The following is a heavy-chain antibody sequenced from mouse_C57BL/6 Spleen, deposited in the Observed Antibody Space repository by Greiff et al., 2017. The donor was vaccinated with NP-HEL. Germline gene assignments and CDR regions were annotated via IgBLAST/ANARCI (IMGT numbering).Heavy chain of an antibody. CDR1: GYAFSSYW. J-gene: IGHJ3*01. D-gene: IGHD2-3*01. CDR3: AREGGYYLPSWFAY. V-gene: IGHV1-80*01. Sequence: VQLVESGAELVKPGASVKISCKASGYAFSSYWMNWVKQRPGKGLEWIGQIYPGDGDTNYNGKFKGKATLTADKSSSTAYMQLSSLTSEDSAVYFCAREGGYYLPSWFAYWGQGTLVTVSA. CDR2: IYPGDGDT.